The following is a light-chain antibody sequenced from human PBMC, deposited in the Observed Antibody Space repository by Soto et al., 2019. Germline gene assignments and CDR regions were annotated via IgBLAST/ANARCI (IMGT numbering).Light chain of an antibody. J-gene: IGKJ1*01. CDR2: RAS. CDR3: LQYHNLWA. Sequence: ILMTQSPATVSVSPGESVTLSCRASQNIYYNVAWYQHRPGQAPRLLIYRASTRAPGVPARLSGSGSGTEFTLTISSLQPEDFTVYSCLQYHNLWAFGQGTKVEI. V-gene: IGKV3-15*01. CDR1: QNIYYN.